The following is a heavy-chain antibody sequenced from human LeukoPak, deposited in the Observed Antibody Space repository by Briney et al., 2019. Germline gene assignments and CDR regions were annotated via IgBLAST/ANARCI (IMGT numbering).Heavy chain of an antibody. CDR3: ASLEGSSWLFRGGYFDL. D-gene: IGHD6-13*01. CDR1: GGSISTSNYY. J-gene: IGHJ2*01. CDR2: IFYSGST. Sequence: SETLSLTCTVSGGSISTSNYYWGWIRQPPGKGLEWIGNIFYSGSTYYSPSLRSRVTISLDTSRNQFSLKLNSVTAADTAVYYCASLEGSSWLFRGGYFDLWGRGTLVTVSS. V-gene: IGHV4-39*07.